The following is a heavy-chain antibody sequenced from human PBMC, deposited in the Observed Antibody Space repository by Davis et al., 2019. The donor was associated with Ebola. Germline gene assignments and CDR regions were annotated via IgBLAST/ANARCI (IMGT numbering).Heavy chain of an antibody. D-gene: IGHD7-27*01. CDR2: ISGSGGST. V-gene: IGHV3-23*01. CDR1: GFTFSSYA. Sequence: GESLKISCAASGFTFSSYAMTWVRQAPGKGLQWVSGISGSGGSTFYAGSVKGRFTISRDNSKNTLYLQMNSLRAEDTAVYYCAKGDWGDYWGQGTLVTVSS. J-gene: IGHJ4*02. CDR3: AKGDWGDY.